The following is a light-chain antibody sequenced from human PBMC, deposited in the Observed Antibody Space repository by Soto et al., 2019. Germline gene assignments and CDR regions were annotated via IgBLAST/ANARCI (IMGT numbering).Light chain of an antibody. CDR3: SSYKSSSTAYV. Sequence: QSVLTQPAFVSGSPGQSITISCTGTSSDVGGYNYVSWYQQHPGKAPKLMIYEVSNQPSGVSNRFSGSKSGNTASLTISGLQAEDEADYYCSSYKSSSTAYVFGTGTKVTVL. V-gene: IGLV2-14*01. CDR2: EVS. CDR1: SSDVGGYNY. J-gene: IGLJ1*01.